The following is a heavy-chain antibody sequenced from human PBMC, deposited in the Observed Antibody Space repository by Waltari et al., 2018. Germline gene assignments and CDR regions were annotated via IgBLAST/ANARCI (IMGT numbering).Heavy chain of an antibody. CDR2: IRTGSSPT. V-gene: IGHV3-48*01. CDR3: VRDHAYAFDF. J-gene: IGHJ3*01. CDR1: GFTFSAYT. Sequence: EVQLVESGGDLVQPGGSLRLSCSASGFTFSAYTMNWVRQAPGKGVEWVSYIRTGSSPTYYADSVKGRFTISRDNAKNSLYLQMSSLRAEDTALYYCVRDHAYAFDFWGQGTMVTVPS.